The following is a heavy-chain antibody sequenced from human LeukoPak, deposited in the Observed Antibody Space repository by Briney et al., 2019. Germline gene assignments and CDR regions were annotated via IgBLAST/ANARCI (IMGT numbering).Heavy chain of an antibody. D-gene: IGHD2-15*01. Sequence: PSETPSLTCDVSGGSISSYYWSWIRQPPGKGLEWIGYIYYSGSTNYNPSLKSRVTISVDTSKNQFSLKLSSVTAADTAVYYCARVLTGYCSGSNCYSPMDVWGQGTTVTVSS. CDR3: ARVLTGYCSGSNCYSPMDV. V-gene: IGHV4-59*01. CDR2: IYYSGST. CDR1: GGSISSYY. J-gene: IGHJ6*02.